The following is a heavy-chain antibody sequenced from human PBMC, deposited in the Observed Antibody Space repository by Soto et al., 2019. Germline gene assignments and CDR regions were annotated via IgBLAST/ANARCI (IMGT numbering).Heavy chain of an antibody. CDR2: TRNKANSYTT. Sequence: GGSLRLSCAASGFTFSDHYMDWVRQAPGKGLEWVGRTRNKANSYTTEYAASVKGSFTISRDDSKNSLYLQMNSLKPEDTAVYYCARTANSTYYYGSGSHSYRIHYYYGMDVWGQGTTVTVSS. CDR1: GFTFSDHY. CDR3: ARTANSTYYYGSGSHSYRIHYYYGMDV. J-gene: IGHJ6*02. V-gene: IGHV3-72*01. D-gene: IGHD3-10*01.